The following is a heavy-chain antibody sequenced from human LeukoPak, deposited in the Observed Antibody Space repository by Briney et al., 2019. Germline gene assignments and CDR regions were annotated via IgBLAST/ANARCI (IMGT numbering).Heavy chain of an antibody. CDR2: IYYSGST. D-gene: IGHD5-24*01. Sequence: PSETLSLTCTVSGGSISSYYWSWIRQPPGKGLEWIGYIYYSGSTNYNPSLKSRVTISVDTSKNQFSLKLSSVTAADTAVYYCARDRGMATTWTCRYFDLWGRGTLVTVSS. V-gene: IGHV4-59*01. CDR3: ARDRGMATTWTCRYFDL. J-gene: IGHJ2*01. CDR1: GGSISSYY.